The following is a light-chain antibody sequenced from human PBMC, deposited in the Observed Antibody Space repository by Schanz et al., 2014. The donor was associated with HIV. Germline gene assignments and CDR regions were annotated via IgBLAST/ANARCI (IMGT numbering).Light chain of an antibody. J-gene: IGKJ3*01. CDR2: DAS. V-gene: IGKV3-11*01. Sequence: EIVLTQSPATLSLSPGESATLSCRASQSVSKYLAWYQQKPGQAPRLLIYDASIRATGVPARFSGSGSGTDFTLTISSLEPEDFAVYYCQHRNNWPPMFTFGPGTRVDFK. CDR1: QSVSKY. CDR3: QHRNNWPPMFT.